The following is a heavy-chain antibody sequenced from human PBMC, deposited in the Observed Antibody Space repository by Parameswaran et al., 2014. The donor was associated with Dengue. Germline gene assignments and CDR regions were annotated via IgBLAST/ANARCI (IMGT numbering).Heavy chain of an antibody. Sequence: LSCTVSGGSISSSSYYWGWIRQPPGKGLEWIGSIYYSGSTYYNPSLKSRVTISVDTSKNQFSLKLSSVTAADTAVYYCARHHGRHQKSGTMIVVVIDYWGQGTLVTVSS. V-gene: IGHV4-39*01. CDR1: GGSISSSSYY. CDR2: IYYSGST. D-gene: IGHD3-22*01. J-gene: IGHJ4*02. CDR3: ARHHGRHQKSGTMIVVVIDY.